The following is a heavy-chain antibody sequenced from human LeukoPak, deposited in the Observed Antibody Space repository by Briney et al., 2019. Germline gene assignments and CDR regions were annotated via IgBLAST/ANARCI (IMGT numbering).Heavy chain of an antibody. CDR1: GFTFDDYA. Sequence: GGSLRLSCAASGFTFDDYAMHWVRQAPGKGLEWVSGISWNSGSIGYADSVKGRFTISRDNAKNSLYLQMNSLRAEDTALYYCAKDVGIAVAGTFDYWGQGTLVTVSS. V-gene: IGHV3-9*01. CDR2: ISWNSGSI. J-gene: IGHJ4*02. D-gene: IGHD6-19*01. CDR3: AKDVGIAVAGTFDY.